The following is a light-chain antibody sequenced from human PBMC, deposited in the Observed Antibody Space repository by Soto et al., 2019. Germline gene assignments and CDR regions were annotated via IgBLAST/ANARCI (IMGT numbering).Light chain of an antibody. CDR2: NVS. CDR1: SSDIGGYNY. Sequence: QAVVTQPASVSGSPGQSITISCTGTSSDIGGYNYVSWYQQHPGKAPKLMIFNVSNRPSGVSNRFSGSKSGNTASLTISGLQAEDEADYYCSSYTSRSTVVIGGGTKLTVL. CDR3: SSYTSRSTVV. V-gene: IGLV2-14*01. J-gene: IGLJ2*01.